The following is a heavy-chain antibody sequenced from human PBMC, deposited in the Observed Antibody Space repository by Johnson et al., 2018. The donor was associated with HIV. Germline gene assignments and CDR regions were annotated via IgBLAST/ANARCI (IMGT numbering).Heavy chain of an antibody. V-gene: IGHV3-74*03. CDR3: ARAQLLADDAFNN. J-gene: IGHJ3*02. D-gene: IGHD6-6*01. Sequence: VLLVESGGGLVQPGGSLRLSCAASGFAFRTYWMVWVRQVPGKRPVWVARIYNDGGRTPYAASVGGRFTISRDNAKYTVDLQMNSLRVEDTAIYYCARAQLLADDAFNNWGQGTMVTVSS. CDR1: GFAFRTYW. CDR2: IYNDGGRT.